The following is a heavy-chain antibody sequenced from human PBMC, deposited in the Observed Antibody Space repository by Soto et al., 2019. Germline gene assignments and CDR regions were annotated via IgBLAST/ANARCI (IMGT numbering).Heavy chain of an antibody. J-gene: IGHJ4*02. V-gene: IGHV3-21*01. D-gene: IGHD4-17*01. CDR3: VRTNDYGDYDRGQKDY. CDR2: ISSSSSYI. CDR1: GFTFSSYS. Sequence: GGSLRLSCAASGFTFSSYSMNWVRQAPGKGLEWVSSISSSSSYIYYADSVKGRFTISRDNAKNSLYLQMNSLRAEDTAVYYCVRTNDYGDYDRGQKDYWGQGTLVTVSS.